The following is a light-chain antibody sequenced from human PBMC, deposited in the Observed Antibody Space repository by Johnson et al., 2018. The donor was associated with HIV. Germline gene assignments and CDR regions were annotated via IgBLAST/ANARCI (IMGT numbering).Light chain of an antibody. CDR3: GTWDSSLSAGNV. V-gene: IGLV1-51*02. J-gene: IGLJ1*01. Sequence: QSVLTQPPSVSAAPGQKVTISCSGSTSSIGNNYVSWYQHLPGTAPKLLIYENNKRPSGIPNRFSGSKSGTSATLGITELQTGDEADYYCGTWDSSLSAGNVFGTGTKVTVL. CDR1: TSSIGNNY. CDR2: ENN.